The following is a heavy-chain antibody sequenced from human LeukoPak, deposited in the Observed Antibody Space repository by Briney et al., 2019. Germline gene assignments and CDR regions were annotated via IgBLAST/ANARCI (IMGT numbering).Heavy chain of an antibody. J-gene: IGHJ5*02. CDR3: ARGGRYCSGGSCYLNWFDP. CDR2: ISYDGSNK. CDR1: GFTFSSYA. D-gene: IGHD2-15*01. Sequence: GGSLRLSCAASGFTFSSYAMHWVRQAPGKGLEWAAVISYDGSNKYYADSVKGRFTISRDNSKNTLYLQMNSLRAEDTAVYYCARGGRYCSGGSCYLNWFDPWGQGTLVTVSS. V-gene: IGHV3-30*04.